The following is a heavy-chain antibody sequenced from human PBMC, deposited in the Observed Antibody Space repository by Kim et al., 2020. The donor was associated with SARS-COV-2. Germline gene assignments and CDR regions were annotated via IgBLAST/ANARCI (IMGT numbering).Heavy chain of an antibody. Sequence: GGSLRLSCAASGFTFRSFAMNWVRQAPGKGLEWVSAVSGSAGTTNYADSVKGRFTISRDNSNNTLSLQMNSLRADDTAVYYCANGWELLNWGQGILVTVSS. V-gene: IGHV3-23*01. J-gene: IGHJ4*02. CDR2: VSGSAGTT. D-gene: IGHD1-26*01. CDR1: GFTFRSFA. CDR3: ANGWELLN.